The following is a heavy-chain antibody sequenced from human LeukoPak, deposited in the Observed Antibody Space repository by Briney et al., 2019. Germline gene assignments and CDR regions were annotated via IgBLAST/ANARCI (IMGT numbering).Heavy chain of an antibody. V-gene: IGHV1-69*06. Sequence: SVKVSCKASGGTFSSYAISWVRQAPGPGLEWMGGIIPIFGTANYAQKFQGRVTITADKSTSTAYMELSSLSSEDTAVYYCARSFGCSGGSCYSNWFDPWGQGTLVTVSS. D-gene: IGHD2-15*01. J-gene: IGHJ5*02. CDR1: GGTFSSYA. CDR3: ARSFGCSGGSCYSNWFDP. CDR2: IIPIFGTA.